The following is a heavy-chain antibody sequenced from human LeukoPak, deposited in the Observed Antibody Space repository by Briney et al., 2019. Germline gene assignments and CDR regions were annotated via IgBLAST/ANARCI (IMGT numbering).Heavy chain of an antibody. D-gene: IGHD3-10*01. CDR2: IYYSVST. V-gene: IGHV4-39*01. CDR1: GGSISSSSYY. J-gene: IGHJ4*02. Sequence: SETLSLTCTVSGGSISSSSYYWGWIRPPPGKGLEWIGSIYYSVSTYYNPSLKSRVTISVDTAKNPFSLTLSSVNAADTALYYSARPGASGNYIDYWGEGALVTVSS. CDR3: ARPGASGNYIDY.